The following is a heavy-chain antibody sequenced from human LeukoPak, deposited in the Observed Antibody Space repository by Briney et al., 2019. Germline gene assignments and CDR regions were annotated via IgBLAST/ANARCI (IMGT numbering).Heavy chain of an antibody. CDR2: MNPNSGNT. Sequence: ASVKFSCKASGYTFISYDINWVRQASGQGLEWMGWMNPNSGNTGYAQKFQGRVTMTRNTSISTAYMELSSLRSEDTAVYYCARALTGIRSSWFDPWGQGTLVTVSS. V-gene: IGHV1-8*01. D-gene: IGHD1-20*01. CDR1: GYTFISYD. CDR3: ARALTGIRSSWFDP. J-gene: IGHJ5*01.